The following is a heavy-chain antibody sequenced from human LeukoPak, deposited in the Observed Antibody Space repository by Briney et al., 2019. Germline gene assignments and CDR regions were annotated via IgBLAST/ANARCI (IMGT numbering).Heavy chain of an antibody. D-gene: IGHD3-9*01. CDR2: IIPLFGAP. CDR3: TMGPTASLGRPFER. V-gene: IGHV1-69*06. J-gene: IGHJ4*02. CDR1: GGPLNTYV. Sequence: SVKVSCKASGGPLNTYVIDWVRQAPGHGLEWMGRIIPLFGAPSYAQRFQGNVTISADKSTDTTYMELTRLTSEDTAVYYCTMGPTASLGRPFERWGQGTLVTVSS.